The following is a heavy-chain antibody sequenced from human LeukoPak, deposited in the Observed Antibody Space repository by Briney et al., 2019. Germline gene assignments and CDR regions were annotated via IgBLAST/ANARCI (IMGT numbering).Heavy chain of an antibody. CDR3: ARGGPMGNFDY. Sequence: PGGSLRLSCAASGFTFSSYEMNWVRQAPGKGLVWVSRINSDGGSTSYADSVKGRFTISRDNAKSTLYLQMNSLRAEDTAVYYCARGGPMGNFDYWGQGTLVTVSS. CDR2: INSDGGST. J-gene: IGHJ4*02. D-gene: IGHD1-26*01. CDR1: GFTFSSYE. V-gene: IGHV3-74*01.